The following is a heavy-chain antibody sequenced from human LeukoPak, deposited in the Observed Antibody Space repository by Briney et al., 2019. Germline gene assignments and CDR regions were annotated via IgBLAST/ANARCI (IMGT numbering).Heavy chain of an antibody. J-gene: IGHJ4*02. Sequence: GGSLRLSCAASGFTFSSYGMHWVRQAPGKGLEWVAVIWYDGSNKYYADSVEGRFTISRDNSKNTLYLQMNSLRAEDTAVYYCARGLGYYDSSAPNNWGQGTLVTVSS. CDR3: ARGLGYYDSSAPNN. CDR2: IWYDGSNK. CDR1: GFTFSSYG. V-gene: IGHV3-33*01. D-gene: IGHD3-22*01.